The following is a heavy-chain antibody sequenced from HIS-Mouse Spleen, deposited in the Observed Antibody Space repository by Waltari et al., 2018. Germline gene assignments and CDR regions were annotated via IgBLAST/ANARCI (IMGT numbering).Heavy chain of an antibody. Sequence: EVQLVETGGGLIQPGGSLRLSCAASGFTVSSNYLSWVRQATGKGLEWVSVIDSGGSPYSADSVKGRFTISRDNSKNTLYLQMNSLRAEDTAVYYCAKRTGYSSSWYYFDYWGQGTLVTVSS. CDR2: IDSGGSP. CDR1: GFTVSSNY. CDR3: AKRTGYSSSWYYFDY. V-gene: IGHV3-53*02. D-gene: IGHD6-13*01. J-gene: IGHJ4*02.